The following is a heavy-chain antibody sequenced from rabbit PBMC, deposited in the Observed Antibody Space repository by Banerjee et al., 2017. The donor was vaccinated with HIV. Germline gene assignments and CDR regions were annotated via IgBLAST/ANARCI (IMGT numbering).Heavy chain of an antibody. CDR3: ASLGYIVGDTGYATYCFNL. J-gene: IGHJ4*01. Sequence: QEQLEESGGDLVKPEGSLTLTCTASGFSFSSSYWICWVRQAPGKGLEWIACIYASSGTTWYASWVNGRFTISRSTSLNTVDLKMTSLTAADTATYFCASLGYIVGDTGYATYCFNLWGQGTLVTVS. CDR2: IYASSGTT. V-gene: IGHV1S43*01. D-gene: IGHD6-1*01. CDR1: GFSFSSSYW.